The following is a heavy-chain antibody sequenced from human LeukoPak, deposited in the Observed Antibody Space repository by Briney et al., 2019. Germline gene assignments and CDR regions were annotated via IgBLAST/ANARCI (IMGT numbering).Heavy chain of an antibody. CDR1: GGSISSGGYS. D-gene: IGHD6-13*01. V-gene: IGHV4-30-2*01. CDR2: IYHSGST. J-gene: IGHJ3*02. CDR3: ARDGLDSSSWYGGDAFDI. Sequence: PSETLSLTCAVSGGSISSGGYSWSWIRQPPGKGLEWIGYIYHSGSTYYNPSLKSRVTISVDTSKNQFSLKLSSVTAADTAVYYCARDGLDSSSWYGGDAFDIWGQGTMVTVSS.